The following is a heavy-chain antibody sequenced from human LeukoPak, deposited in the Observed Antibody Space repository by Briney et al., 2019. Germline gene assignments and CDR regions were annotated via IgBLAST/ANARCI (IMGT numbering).Heavy chain of an antibody. J-gene: IGHJ3*02. CDR1: GFTFSSYA. V-gene: IGHV3-23*01. CDR3: AKGRYYYDNSDAFEI. Sequence: PGGSLRLSCAASGFTFSSYAMNWVRQAPGKGLGWVSTISGSGSSTYYADSVKGRFTISRDNSKNTLYLQMNSLRAEDTAVYHCAKGRYYYDNSDAFEIWGQGTMVTVSS. D-gene: IGHD3-22*01. CDR2: ISGSGSST.